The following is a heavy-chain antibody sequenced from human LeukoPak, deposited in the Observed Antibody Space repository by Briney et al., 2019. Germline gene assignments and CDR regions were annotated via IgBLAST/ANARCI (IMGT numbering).Heavy chain of an antibody. D-gene: IGHD3-10*01. CDR3: ASTNYYYGSGTYDYYFDY. V-gene: IGHV3-21*01. Sequence: GGSLRLSCATSGFTFSSYSMNWVRQAPGTGLEWVSSISSGSDYIYYADSVKGRFTISRDNAKNSLYLQMTSLRAEDTAVYYCASTNYYYGSGTYDYYFDYWGQGTLLTVSS. J-gene: IGHJ4*02. CDR2: ISSGSDYI. CDR1: GFTFSSYS.